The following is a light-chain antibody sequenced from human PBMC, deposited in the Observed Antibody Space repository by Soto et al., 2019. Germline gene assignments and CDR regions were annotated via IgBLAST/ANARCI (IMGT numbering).Light chain of an antibody. V-gene: IGKV1-27*01. J-gene: IGKJ4*01. CDR3: QKCNSAAKT. CDR1: QDISNY. Sequence: DIQMTQSPSSLSASVGDRVTITCRTSQDISNYLAWYEQKPGKVPKLLIYAASTLQSGVLSRFSGGGSGTVCSLPLRGLQPEDVAVYYCQKCNSAAKTFGGGAKME. CDR2: AAS.